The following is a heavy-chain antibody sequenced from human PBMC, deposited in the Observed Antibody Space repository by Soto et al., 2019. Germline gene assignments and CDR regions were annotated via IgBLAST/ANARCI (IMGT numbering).Heavy chain of an antibody. CDR1: GFTFSSYA. CDR2: ISGSGGST. D-gene: IGHD3-9*01. Sequence: GGSLRLSCAASGFTFSSYAMSWVRQAPGKGLEWVSAISGSGGSTYYADSVKGRFTISRDNSKNTLYLQMNSLRAEDTAVYYCAIPTGVLRYFDWPIDYWGQGTLVTVSS. CDR3: AIPTGVLRYFDWPIDY. V-gene: IGHV3-23*01. J-gene: IGHJ4*02.